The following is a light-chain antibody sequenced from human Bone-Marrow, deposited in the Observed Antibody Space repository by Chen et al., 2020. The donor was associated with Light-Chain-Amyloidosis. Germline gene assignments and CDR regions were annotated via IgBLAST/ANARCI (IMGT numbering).Light chain of an antibody. V-gene: IGLV2-8*01. CDR2: EVS. CDR1: SRDVGGYNY. Sequence: QSALTQPPSASGSPGQSVSISFTGTSRDVGGYNYVSWYQQHPGKAPKLMIYEVSQRPSGVPDRFSGSKSANTASLTVSGLQAEDEADYYCSSYTGGNSPYVFGTGTKVTVL. J-gene: IGLJ1*01. CDR3: SSYTGGNSPYV.